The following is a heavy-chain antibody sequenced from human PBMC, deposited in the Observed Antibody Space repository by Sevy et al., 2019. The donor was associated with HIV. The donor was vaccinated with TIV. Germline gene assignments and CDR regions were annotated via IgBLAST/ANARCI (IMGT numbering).Heavy chain of an antibody. J-gene: IGHJ6*02. CDR1: GYTFTSYG. V-gene: IGHV1-18*01. D-gene: IGHD2-15*01. CDR2: ISAYNGNT. Sequence: VSVKVSCKASGYTFTSYGISWVRQAPGQGLEWMGWISAYNGNTNYAQKLQGRVTMTTDTSTSTAYMELRSLRSDDTAVYYCARVGRYCSGGSCYSLFFCGMDVWGQGTTVTISS. CDR3: ARVGRYCSGGSCYSLFFCGMDV.